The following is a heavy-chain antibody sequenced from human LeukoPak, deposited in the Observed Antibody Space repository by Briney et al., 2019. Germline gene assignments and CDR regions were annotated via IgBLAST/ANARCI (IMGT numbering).Heavy chain of an antibody. V-gene: IGHV3-30*04. CDR1: GFTFSSYA. CDR2: ISYDGSNK. J-gene: IGHJ6*02. Sequence: GGSLRLSCAASGFTFSSYAMHWVRQAPGKGLEWVAVISYDGSNKYYADSVKGRFTISRDNSKNTLYLQMSSLRADDTAVYYCARDFRRAPGYYYGMDVWGQGTTVTVSS. CDR3: ARDFRRAPGYYYGMDV. D-gene: IGHD5-24*01.